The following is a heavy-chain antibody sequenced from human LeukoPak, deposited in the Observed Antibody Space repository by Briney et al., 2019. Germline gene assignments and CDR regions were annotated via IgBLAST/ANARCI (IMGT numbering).Heavy chain of an antibody. J-gene: IGHJ6*02. V-gene: IGHV3-64*01. CDR2: INSNGGTT. Sequence: GGSLRLSCAASGFTFRSYSMHWVRQSPGKGLEYVSAINSNGGTTYYANSVKGRFTISRDNSKNTLYLQMGSLRAEDMAVYYCAKSRMYYYDSSGYYPYYYYYGMDVWGQGTTVTVSS. CDR1: GFTFRSYS. CDR3: AKSRMYYYDSSGYYPYYYYYGMDV. D-gene: IGHD3-22*01.